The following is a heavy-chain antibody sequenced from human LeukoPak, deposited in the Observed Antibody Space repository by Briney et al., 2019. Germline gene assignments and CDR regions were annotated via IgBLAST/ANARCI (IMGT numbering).Heavy chain of an antibody. CDR1: GFTFTTFW. Sequence: GGSLRLSCATSGFTFTTFWMHWVRQAPGKGLVWVSRINHDGSSTNYADSVKGRFTISRDNAKNSLYLQMNSLRAEDTAVYYCARALYMDVWGKGTTVTVSS. V-gene: IGHV3-74*01. J-gene: IGHJ6*03. CDR2: INHDGSST. CDR3: ARALYMDV.